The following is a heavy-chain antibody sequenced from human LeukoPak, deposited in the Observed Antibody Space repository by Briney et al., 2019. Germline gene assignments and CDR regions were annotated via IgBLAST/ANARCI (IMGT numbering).Heavy chain of an antibody. CDR3: AKVSGYSYGFDY. CDR1: GFTFSSYG. J-gene: IGHJ4*02. Sequence: PGRSLRLSCAASGFTFSSYGMHWVRQAPGKGLEWVAVISYDGSNKYYADSVKGRFTISRDNSKNTLYLQVNSLRAEDTAVYYCAKVSGYSYGFDYWGQGTLVTVSS. CDR2: ISYDGSNK. V-gene: IGHV3-30*18. D-gene: IGHD5-18*01.